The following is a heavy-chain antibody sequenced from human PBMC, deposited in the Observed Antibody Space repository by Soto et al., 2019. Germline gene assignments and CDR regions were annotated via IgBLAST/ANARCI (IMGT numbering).Heavy chain of an antibody. J-gene: IGHJ4*02. V-gene: IGHV3-23*01. CDR3: AKYRNTASADFDY. Sequence: SGGSLRLSCAASGFTFNNYPMSWVRQAPGKGLEWISVISGSGGNTYHAVSVRGRFTISRDNSKNTLSLQMSSLRAEDTAVYYCAKYRNTASADFDYWGQGTLVTVSS. D-gene: IGHD4-4*01. CDR2: ISGSGGNT. CDR1: GFTFNNYP.